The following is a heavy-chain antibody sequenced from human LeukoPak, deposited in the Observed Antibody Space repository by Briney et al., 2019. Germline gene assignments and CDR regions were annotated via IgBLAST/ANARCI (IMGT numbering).Heavy chain of an antibody. Sequence: SETLSLTCTVSGGSISSSSYYWGWIRQPPGKGLEWIGSIYYSGSTYYNPSLKSRVTISVDTSKNQFSLKLSSVTAADTAVYYCARGHCSSTSCYEQWRSYNWFDPWGQGTLVTVSS. V-gene: IGHV4-39*01. CDR3: ARGHCSSTSCYEQWRSYNWFDP. J-gene: IGHJ5*02. D-gene: IGHD2-2*01. CDR2: IYYSGST. CDR1: GGSISSSSYY.